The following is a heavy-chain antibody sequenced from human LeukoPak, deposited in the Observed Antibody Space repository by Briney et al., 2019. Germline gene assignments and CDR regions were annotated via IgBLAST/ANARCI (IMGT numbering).Heavy chain of an antibody. CDR2: INHSGST. CDR3: AGTTRYGDHHGYFDC. V-gene: IGHV4-34*01. CDR1: GGSFSGYY. Sequence: SETLSLTCAVYGGSFSGYYWSWIRQPPGKGLEWIGEINHSGSTNYNPSLKSRVTISVDTSKNQFSLKLSSVTAADTAVYYCAGTTRYGDHHGYFDCWGQGTLVTVSS. J-gene: IGHJ4*02. D-gene: IGHD4-17*01.